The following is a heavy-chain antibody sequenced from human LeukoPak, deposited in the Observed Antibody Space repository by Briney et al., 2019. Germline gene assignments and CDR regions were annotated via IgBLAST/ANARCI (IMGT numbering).Heavy chain of an antibody. V-gene: IGHV3-23*01. Sequence: SGGSLRLSCAASGFTFSSYAMSWVRQAPGKGLEWVSAISGSGGSTYYADSVKGRFTISRDNSKNTLYLQTNSLRAEDTAVYYCAKAKFPTRSVSVDYWGQGTLVTVSS. CDR3: AKAKFPTRSVSVDY. D-gene: IGHD3-16*02. CDR2: ISGSGGST. J-gene: IGHJ4*02. CDR1: GFTFSSYA.